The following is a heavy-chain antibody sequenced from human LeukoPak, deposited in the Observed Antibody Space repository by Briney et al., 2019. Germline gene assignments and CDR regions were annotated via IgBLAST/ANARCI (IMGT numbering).Heavy chain of an antibody. Sequence: ASVKVSCKASGYTFTSYFMHWVRQAPGQGLEWVGIINPSGGSTSYPQKFQGRVTLTRDTSTGTVYMELSSLRSEDTAVYYCAREGDYVDYWGQGTLVTVSS. CDR1: GYTFTSYF. V-gene: IGHV1-46*01. D-gene: IGHD3-16*01. CDR2: INPSGGST. J-gene: IGHJ4*02. CDR3: AREGDYVDY.